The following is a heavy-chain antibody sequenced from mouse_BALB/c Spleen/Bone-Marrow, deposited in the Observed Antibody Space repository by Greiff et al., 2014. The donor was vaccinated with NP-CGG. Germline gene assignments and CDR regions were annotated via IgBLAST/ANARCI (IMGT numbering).Heavy chain of an antibody. D-gene: IGHD2-4*01. J-gene: IGHJ2*01. CDR2: ISSGGTYN. Sequence: VQLQQSGGDLVKPGGSLKLSCAASGFTLSNYGMSWVRQIPDKRLEWVATISSGGTYNFYPDSVKGRFTISRDNTKNTLTLQMTSLKSEDTAMYYCARRRDYDYFDYWGQGTPLTVSS. CDR1: GFTLSNYG. CDR3: ARRRDYDYFDY. V-gene: IGHV5-6*01.